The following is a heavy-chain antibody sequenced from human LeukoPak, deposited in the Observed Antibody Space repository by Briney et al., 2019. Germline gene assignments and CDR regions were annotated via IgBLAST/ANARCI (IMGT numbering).Heavy chain of an antibody. CDR2: IKQDGSEK. CDR3: AREGNTSCYGMDV. CDR1: GFTFSSYW. J-gene: IGHJ6*02. D-gene: IGHD2-2*01. V-gene: IGHV3-7*01. Sequence: PGGSLRLSCAASGFTFSSYWMSWVRQAPGKGLEWVANIKQDGSEKYYVDSVKGRFTISRDNAKNSLYLQMNSLRAEDTAVYYCAREGNTSCYGMDVWGQGTTVTVSS.